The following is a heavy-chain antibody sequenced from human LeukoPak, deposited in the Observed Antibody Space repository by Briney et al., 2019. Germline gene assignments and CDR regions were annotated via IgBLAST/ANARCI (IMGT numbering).Heavy chain of an antibody. Sequence: ETLSLTCTVSVGSISTYYWSLLRQPAGKGLEWIGRIYASENTNYNPSLKSRVTMSLDMTKNQFSLRLTSVPAADTAVYYCAREYRSSSGKNAFDVWGQGTMVTVSS. V-gene: IGHV4-4*07. CDR3: AREYRSSSGKNAFDV. D-gene: IGHD6-6*01. J-gene: IGHJ3*01. CDR2: IYASENT. CDR1: VGSISTYY.